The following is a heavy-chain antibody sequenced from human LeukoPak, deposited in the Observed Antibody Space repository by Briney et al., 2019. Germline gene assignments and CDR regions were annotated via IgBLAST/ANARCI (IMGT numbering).Heavy chain of an antibody. D-gene: IGHD3-22*01. CDR1: RFSISSYP. CDR2: VSNNGNKK. J-gene: IGHJ5*02. Sequence: SLSLYCAASRFSISSYPMHRLRQAQGKGLEGVAVVSNNGNKKYDPDFVRGRFTITRDTSKNALFLQRNILRAENTVVYYCASPFRQFDSSSSYYSFDLWGRGTVVTVSS. V-gene: IGHV3-30-3*01. CDR3: ASPFRQFDSSSSYYSFDL.